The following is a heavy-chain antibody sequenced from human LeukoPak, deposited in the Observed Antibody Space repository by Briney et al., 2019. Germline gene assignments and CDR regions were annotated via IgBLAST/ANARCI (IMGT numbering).Heavy chain of an antibody. CDR3: ARDHPGIPPRFDY. D-gene: IGHD6-13*01. CDR2: INQDGSDK. CDR1: GFTFSNYW. V-gene: IGHV3-7*01. Sequence: GGSLRLSCAASGFTFSNYWMSWVRQAPGKGLEWVANINQDGSDKYYVDSVKGRFTISRDNAKNSLYLQMNSLRAEDTAVYYCARDHPGIPPRFDYWGQGTLVTVSS. J-gene: IGHJ4*02.